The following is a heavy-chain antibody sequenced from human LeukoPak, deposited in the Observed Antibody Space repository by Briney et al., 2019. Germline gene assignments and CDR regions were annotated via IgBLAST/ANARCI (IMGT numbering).Heavy chain of an antibody. CDR3: ATVSAGVGATVLYYYYYMDV. CDR1: GYTLTELS. D-gene: IGHD1-26*01. Sequence: GASVKVSCKVSGYTLTELSMHWVRQAPGKGLEWMGGFDPEDGETIYAQKFQGGVTMTEDTSTDTAYMELSSLRSEDTAVYYCATVSAGVGATVLYYYYYMDVWGKGTTVTVSS. V-gene: IGHV1-24*01. CDR2: FDPEDGET. J-gene: IGHJ6*03.